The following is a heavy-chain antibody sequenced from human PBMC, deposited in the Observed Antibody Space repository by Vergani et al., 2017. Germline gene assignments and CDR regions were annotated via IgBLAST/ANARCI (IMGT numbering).Heavy chain of an antibody. CDR3: AKGLGITLTAVWRCFDS. CDR2: IIGSGSSK. J-gene: IGHJ4*02. D-gene: IGHD2-21*01. Sequence: EVHLLESGGGLIQPGGSLRISCAASGFTFENYAMTWVRQAPGKGLQWVSGIIGSGSSKFYEDSLKGGFTISRANSKNTLFLEMNSLRTENTATYFCAKGLGITLTAVWRCFDSWCPGTVVLVSS. CDR1: GFTFENYA. V-gene: IGHV3-23*01.